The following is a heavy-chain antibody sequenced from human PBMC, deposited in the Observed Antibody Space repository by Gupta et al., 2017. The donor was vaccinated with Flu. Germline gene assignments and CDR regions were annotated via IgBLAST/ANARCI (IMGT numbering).Heavy chain of an antibody. Sequence: EVQLLESGGGLVQLGGSLRLSCAASGFTLSSYAMSWVRQAPGKGLEWVSAISGSGGSTYYADSVKGRFTISRDNSKNTLYLQMNSLRAEDTAVYYCAKKGTNYYGSGSYGGFDYWGQGTLVTVSS. CDR1: GFTLSSYA. V-gene: IGHV3-23*01. CDR3: AKKGTNYYGSGSYGGFDY. D-gene: IGHD3-10*01. J-gene: IGHJ4*02. CDR2: ISGSGGST.